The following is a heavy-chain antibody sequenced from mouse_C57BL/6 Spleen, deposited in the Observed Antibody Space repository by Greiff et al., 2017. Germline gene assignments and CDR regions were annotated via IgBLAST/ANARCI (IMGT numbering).Heavy chain of an antibody. D-gene: IGHD1-1*01. CDR3: ARASYGSPFGY. Sequence: EVQGVESGGGLVKPGGSLKLSCAASGFTFSSYAMSWVRQTPEKRLEWVATISDGGSYTYYPDNVKGRFTISRDNAKSNLYLQLSHLKSEDTAMYYCARASYGSPFGYWGQGTTLTVSS. V-gene: IGHV5-4*01. J-gene: IGHJ2*01. CDR2: ISDGGSYT. CDR1: GFTFSSYA.